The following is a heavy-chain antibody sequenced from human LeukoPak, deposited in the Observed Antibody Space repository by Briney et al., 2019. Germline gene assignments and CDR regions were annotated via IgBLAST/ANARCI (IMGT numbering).Heavy chain of an antibody. Sequence: TSETLSLTCAVYGGSFSGYYWSWIRQPPGKGLEWIGEINHSGSTNYSPSLKSRVTISVDTSENQFSLKLSSVTAADTAVYYCARGMLRGRKAGYCSGGSCYSFADYWGQGTLVTVSS. J-gene: IGHJ4*02. CDR1: GGSFSGYY. D-gene: IGHD2-15*01. CDR3: ARGMLRGRKAGYCSGGSCYSFADY. CDR2: INHSGST. V-gene: IGHV4-34*01.